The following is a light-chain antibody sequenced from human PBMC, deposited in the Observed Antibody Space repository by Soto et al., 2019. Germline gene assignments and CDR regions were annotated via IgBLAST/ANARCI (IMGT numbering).Light chain of an antibody. Sequence: DIVMTQSPDSLAVSLGERATINCKSSQSVLYSSNNKNYLAWYQQKPGQPPKLLIYWASARESGVPDRFSGSGSGADFTLTISSLQAEDVAVYYCQQYRSPPPTFGPGTTVDIK. CDR3: QQYRSPPPT. CDR2: WAS. CDR1: QSVLYSSNNKNY. J-gene: IGKJ3*01. V-gene: IGKV4-1*01.